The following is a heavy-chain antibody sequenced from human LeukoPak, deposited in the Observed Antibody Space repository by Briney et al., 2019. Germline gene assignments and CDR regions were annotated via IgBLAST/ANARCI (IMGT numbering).Heavy chain of an antibody. CDR3: ARVSYSGFYHIDY. CDR1: GYTFTGYY. CDR2: ISAYNGNT. V-gene: IGHV1-18*04. J-gene: IGHJ4*02. D-gene: IGHD1-26*01. Sequence: ASVKVSCKASGYTFTGYYMHWVRQAPGQGLEWMGWISAYNGNTNYAQKLQGRVTMTTDTSTSTAYMELRSLRSDDTAVYYCARVSYSGFYHIDYWGQGTLVTVSS.